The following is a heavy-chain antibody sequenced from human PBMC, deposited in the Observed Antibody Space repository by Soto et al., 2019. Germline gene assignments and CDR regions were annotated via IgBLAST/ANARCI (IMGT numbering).Heavy chain of an antibody. Sequence: QVQLVQSGAEVKKPGASVKVSCKASGYTFTSYGISWVRQAPGQGLEWMGWISAYTGNTNYAQKLQGRVPMTTDTPTSTADMALRSLRSDDTAVYYCARDAAVGLFDYWGQGTLVTVSS. CDR2: ISAYTGNT. CDR1: GYTFTSYG. D-gene: IGHD1-26*01. V-gene: IGHV1-18*01. CDR3: ARDAAVGLFDY. J-gene: IGHJ4*02.